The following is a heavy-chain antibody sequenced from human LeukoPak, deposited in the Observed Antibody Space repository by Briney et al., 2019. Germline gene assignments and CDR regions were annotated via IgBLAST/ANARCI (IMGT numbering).Heavy chain of an antibody. Sequence: SVKVSCKASGGTFSSYAISWVRQAPGQGLEWMGGIIPIFGTANYAQKFQGRVTITADKSTSTAYMELSSLRSEDTAVYYCARDYYYYGSGSYPIYYYYMDVWGKGTTVTVSS. CDR2: IIPIFGTA. D-gene: IGHD3-10*01. CDR3: ARDYYYYGSGSYPIYYYYMDV. V-gene: IGHV1-69*06. J-gene: IGHJ6*03. CDR1: GGTFSSYA.